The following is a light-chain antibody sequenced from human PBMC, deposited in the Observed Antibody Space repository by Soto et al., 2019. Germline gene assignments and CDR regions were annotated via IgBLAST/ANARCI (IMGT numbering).Light chain of an antibody. J-gene: IGKJ2*01. Sequence: EIVLTQSPGTLSLSPGERATLSCRASHSVSSTYLAWYQQKPGQDPRLLICGASSRATGIPDTFSGSGPWTQYTLKIISLEHEDFALYYCQQYGGSPPYTFGQGTKLEIK. CDR2: GAS. V-gene: IGKV3-20*01. CDR1: HSVSSTY. CDR3: QQYGGSPPYT.